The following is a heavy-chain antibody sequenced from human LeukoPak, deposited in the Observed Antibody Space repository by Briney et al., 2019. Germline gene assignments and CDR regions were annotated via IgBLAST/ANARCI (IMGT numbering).Heavy chain of an antibody. D-gene: IGHD1-26*01. Sequence: GASVKVSCKASGYTFTSYGISWVRQAPGQGLEWMGWISAYNGNTNYAQKLQGGVTMTTDTSTSTDYMELRSLRSDDTAVYYCARRGSGSYRDYFDYWGQGTLVTVSS. CDR2: ISAYNGNT. J-gene: IGHJ4*02. V-gene: IGHV1-18*01. CDR1: GYTFTSYG. CDR3: ARRGSGSYRDYFDY.